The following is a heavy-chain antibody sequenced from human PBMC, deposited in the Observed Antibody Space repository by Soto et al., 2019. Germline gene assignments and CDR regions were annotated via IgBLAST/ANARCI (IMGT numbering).Heavy chain of an antibody. J-gene: IGHJ4*02. D-gene: IGHD3-22*01. CDR1: GFTFTSSA. CDR2: IVVGSGNT. Sequence: ASVKVSCKASGFTFTSSAVQWVRQARGQRLEWIGWIVVGSGNTNYAQKFQERVTITGDMSTSTAYMELSSLRSEDTAVYYCAREGSSSGPDYEYWGQGTLVTVSS. CDR3: AREGSSSGPDYEY. V-gene: IGHV1-58*01.